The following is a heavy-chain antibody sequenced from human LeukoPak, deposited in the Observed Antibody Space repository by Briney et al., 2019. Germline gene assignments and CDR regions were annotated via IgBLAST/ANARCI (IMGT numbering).Heavy chain of an antibody. J-gene: IGHJ4*02. CDR3: ARVPGYCSSTSCYAVY. Sequence: ASVKVSCKASGYTFTSYSINWVRQAPGQGLEWMGWISTYNGNTNYAQKLQGRVTMTTDTSTSTAYMELRSLRSDDTAVYYCARVPGYCSSTSCYAVYWGQGTLVTVSS. V-gene: IGHV1-18*01. D-gene: IGHD2-2*01. CDR1: GYTFTSYS. CDR2: ISTYNGNT.